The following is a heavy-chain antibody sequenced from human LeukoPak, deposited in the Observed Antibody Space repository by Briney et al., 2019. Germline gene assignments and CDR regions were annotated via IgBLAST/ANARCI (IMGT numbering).Heavy chain of an antibody. CDR2: INPNSGGT. CDR3: ARVMEVRGVIIKGLDY. V-gene: IGHV1-2*02. J-gene: IGHJ4*02. Sequence: ASVTVSFKASGYTFTFYYMHWVRQAHGQGLEWMGWINPNSGGTNYAHKFQGRVTITRDTSISTAYMELSRLRSDAAAVYYCARVMEVRGVIIKGLDYWGQGTLVTVSS. CDR1: GYTFTFYY. D-gene: IGHD3-10*01.